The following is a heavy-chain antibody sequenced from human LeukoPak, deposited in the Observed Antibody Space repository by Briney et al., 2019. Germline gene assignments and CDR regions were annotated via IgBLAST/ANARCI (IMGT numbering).Heavy chain of an antibody. D-gene: IGHD1-1*01. CDR3: ARENAMEV. Sequence: GGSLRLSCAVSGFPLSDSWMYWVRQPPGNGLEGVANIKKDGTGIPYVDSVRGRLIISSDNATNAPFLQMDSPRVHGAAVYVGARENAMEVWGKGTPVTVSS. J-gene: IGHJ6*03. V-gene: IGHV3-7*01. CDR1: GFPLSDSW. CDR2: IKKDGTGI.